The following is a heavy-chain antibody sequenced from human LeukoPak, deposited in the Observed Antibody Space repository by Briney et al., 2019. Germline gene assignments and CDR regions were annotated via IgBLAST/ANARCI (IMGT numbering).Heavy chain of an antibody. CDR2: ISSSSSYI. CDR1: GFTFSSYS. CDR3: ATLPRSNYGILTGYYSDYFDY. D-gene: IGHD3-9*01. J-gene: IGHJ4*02. Sequence: GGSLRLSCAASGFTFSSYSMNWVRQAPGKGLEWVSSISSSSSYIYYADSVKGRFTISRDNAKNSLYLQMNSLRAEDTAVYYCATLPRSNYGILTGYYSDYFDYWGQGTLVTVSS. V-gene: IGHV3-21*01.